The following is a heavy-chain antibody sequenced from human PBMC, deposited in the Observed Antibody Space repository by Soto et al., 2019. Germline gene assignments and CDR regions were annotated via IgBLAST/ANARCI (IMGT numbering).Heavy chain of an antibody. CDR3: TRHRGYSSGYWCQAF. D-gene: IGHD5-12*01. J-gene: IGHJ4*02. V-gene: IGHV1-69*01. CDR1: GGAFVSYA. CDR2: MIPMFETT. Sequence: QVQLVQSGAEVKKPGSSVQVSCKASGGAFVSYAINWVRQAPGQGHEWMGGMIPMFETTKYAQRFQGRVTVTADEYTSTVYLELTRLRSEDTGMYYCTRHRGYSSGYWCQAFWGQGTLVTVSS.